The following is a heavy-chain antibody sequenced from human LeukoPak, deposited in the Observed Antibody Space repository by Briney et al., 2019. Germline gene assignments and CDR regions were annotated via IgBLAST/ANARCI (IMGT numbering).Heavy chain of an antibody. Sequence: GGPLRLSCAASGFTVNNNYIYWVRQAPGKGLDWVSVIYSGGSTYYADSVEGRFTISRDNSKNTVYLQMNSLRAEDTAVYYCASYLYWGQGTLVTVSS. CDR3: ASYLY. J-gene: IGHJ4*02. CDR2: IYSGGST. V-gene: IGHV3-66*01. CDR1: GFTVNNNY.